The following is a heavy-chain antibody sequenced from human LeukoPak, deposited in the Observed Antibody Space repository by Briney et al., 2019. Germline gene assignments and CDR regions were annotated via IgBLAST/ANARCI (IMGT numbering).Heavy chain of an antibody. CDR3: ARYGSGSLYFDF. Sequence: GGSLRLSCEASGFIVSSNYMSWVRQAPGKGLEWVSVIYSGGRTYYADSVKGRFTISRDNSKNTLYLQMNSLRAEDTAVYYCARYGSGSLYFDFWGQGTLVTVSS. CDR1: GFIVSSNY. V-gene: IGHV3-66*01. J-gene: IGHJ4*02. D-gene: IGHD3-10*01. CDR2: IYSGGRT.